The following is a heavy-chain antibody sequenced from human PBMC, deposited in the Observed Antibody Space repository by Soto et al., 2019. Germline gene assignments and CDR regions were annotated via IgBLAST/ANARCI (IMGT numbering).Heavy chain of an antibody. CDR1: GASISSNYC. CDR2: LSSGNT. Sequence: SETLSLTCTVSGASISSNYCWGWIRQPPGKGLEWIGTLSSGNTYYNSSLQSRVAISVDTSKNQFSLKLSSVTAADTAVYYCARHTPAISISDHWGQGTLVTVSS. CDR3: ARHTPAISISDH. V-gene: IGHV4-39*01. D-gene: IGHD2-15*01. J-gene: IGHJ4*02.